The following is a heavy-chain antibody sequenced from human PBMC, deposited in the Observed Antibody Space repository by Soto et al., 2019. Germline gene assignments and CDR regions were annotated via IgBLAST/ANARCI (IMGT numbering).Heavy chain of an antibody. D-gene: IGHD3-10*01. J-gene: IGHJ5*02. CDR3: ARRGAYYYGSGSSKWFDP. CDR1: GGSFSGYY. V-gene: IGHV4-34*01. CDR2: INHSGST. Sequence: PSETLSLTCAVYGGSFSGYYWSWIRQPPGKGLEWIGEINHSGSTNYNPSLKSRVTISVDTSKNQFSLKLSSVTAADTAVYYCARRGAYYYGSGSSKWFDPWGQGTLVTVPQ.